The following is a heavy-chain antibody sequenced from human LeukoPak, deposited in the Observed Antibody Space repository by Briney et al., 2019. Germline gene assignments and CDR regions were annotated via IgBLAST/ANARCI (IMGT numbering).Heavy chain of an antibody. CDR1: GGSMSSSSYY. CDR3: AKSSYSIFDY. J-gene: IGHJ4*02. V-gene: IGHV4-39*07. CDR2: IYYSEST. D-gene: IGHD5-18*01. Sequence: SETLSLTCTVSGGSMSSSSYYWGWIRQPPGKGLEWIGSIYYSESTYQNPSLKSRVTISVDTSKNQFSLKLSSVTAADTAVYYCAKSSYSIFDYWGQGTLVTVSS.